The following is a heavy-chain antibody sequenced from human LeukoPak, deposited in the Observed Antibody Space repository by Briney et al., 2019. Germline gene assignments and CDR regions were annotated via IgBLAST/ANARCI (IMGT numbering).Heavy chain of an antibody. Sequence: QPGGSLRLSCAASGFTFSSYEMNWVRQAPGKGLEWVSYISSGGSTIYYADSVKGRFTISRDNAKNSLYLQVNSLRAEDTAVYYCARASGSFMGMDVWGKGTTVTVSS. J-gene: IGHJ6*03. D-gene: IGHD1-26*01. CDR2: ISSGGSTI. CDR1: GFTFSSYE. V-gene: IGHV3-48*03. CDR3: ARASGSFMGMDV.